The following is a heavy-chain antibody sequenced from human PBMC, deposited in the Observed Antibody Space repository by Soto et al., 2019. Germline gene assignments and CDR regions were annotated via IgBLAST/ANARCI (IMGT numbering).Heavy chain of an antibody. V-gene: IGHV3-33*01. CDR3: AGGSRQLDY. J-gene: IGHJ4*02. Sequence: QVQLVESGGGVVQPGRSLRLSCAASGFTFSSYGMHGVRQAPGKGLERVAVIWYDGSNKYYADSVKGRFTISRDTSNNTLYLQMNSLRAEDTAVYYCAGGSRQLDYWGQGTLVTVSS. CDR2: IWYDGSNK. D-gene: IGHD6-6*01. CDR1: GFTFSSYG.